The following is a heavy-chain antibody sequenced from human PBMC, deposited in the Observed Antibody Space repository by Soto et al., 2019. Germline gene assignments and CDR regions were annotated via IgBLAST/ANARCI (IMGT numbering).Heavy chain of an antibody. Sequence: GGSLGLSWAASGFTFSSYAMSWVRQAPGKGLEWVSAISGSGGSTYYADSVKGRFTISRDNSKNTLYLQMNSLRAEDTAVYYCAKDDLDTAMVTSRPATYYYYYYGMDVWGQGTTVTVSS. V-gene: IGHV3-23*01. CDR3: AKDDLDTAMVTSRPATYYYYYYGMDV. CDR1: GFTFSSYA. D-gene: IGHD5-18*01. J-gene: IGHJ6*02. CDR2: ISGSGGST.